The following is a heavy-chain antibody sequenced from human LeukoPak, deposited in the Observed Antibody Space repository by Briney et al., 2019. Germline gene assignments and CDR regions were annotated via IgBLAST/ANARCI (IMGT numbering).Heavy chain of an antibody. Sequence: SVRVSCKASGGTFSSYAISWVRQAPGQGLEWMGRIIPIHGIANYAQKFQGRVTITADKSTSTAYMELSSLRSEDTAVYYCANLTGSWQWLANWGQGTLVTVSS. CDR1: GGTFSSYA. CDR2: IIPIHGIA. J-gene: IGHJ4*02. D-gene: IGHD6-19*01. CDR3: ANLTGSWQWLAN. V-gene: IGHV1-69*04.